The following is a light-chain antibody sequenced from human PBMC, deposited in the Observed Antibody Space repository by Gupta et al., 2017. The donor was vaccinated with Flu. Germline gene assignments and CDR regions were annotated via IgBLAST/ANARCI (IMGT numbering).Light chain of an antibody. V-gene: IGKV1-5*03. CDR3: QQYSTYSRT. CDR2: EAS. J-gene: IGKJ1*01. CDR1: QSISSW. Sequence: PSTLSASVGDRVTITCRASQSISSWLAWYQQKPGKAPKLLIYEASSLESGVPSSFSRSGSGTEFTLTISSLQPDDFATYYCQQYSTYSRTFGQGNKVEIK.